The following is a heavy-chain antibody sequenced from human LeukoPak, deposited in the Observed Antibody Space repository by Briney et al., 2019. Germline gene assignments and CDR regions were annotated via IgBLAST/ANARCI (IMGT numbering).Heavy chain of an antibody. D-gene: IGHD1-7*01. CDR3: AKDRETGTTFNY. V-gene: IGHV3-30*02. Sequence: PGGSLRLSCAASGFTFSSYAMSWVRQAPGKGLEWVAFIRYDGSNKYYADSVKGRFTISRDNSKNTLYLQMNSLRAEDTAVYYCAKDRETGTTFNYWGQGTLVTVSS. CDR1: GFTFSSYA. CDR2: IRYDGSNK. J-gene: IGHJ4*02.